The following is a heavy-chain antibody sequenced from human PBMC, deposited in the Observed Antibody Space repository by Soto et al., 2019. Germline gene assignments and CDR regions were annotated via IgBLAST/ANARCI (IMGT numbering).Heavy chain of an antibody. D-gene: IGHD3-10*01. CDR1: GGSMSEYF. Sequence: SETLSLTCSVSGGSMSEYFWSWIRQSPGKGLGWIGDIYYLGRTDHNPPPKSRATISVETSKRQFSLRLTSVTAADTAVYYCARDGYDGSGSPYPAYWGPGTQGTVSS. CDR3: ARDGYDGSGSPYPAY. V-gene: IGHV4-59*01. CDR2: IYYLGRT. J-gene: IGHJ4*02.